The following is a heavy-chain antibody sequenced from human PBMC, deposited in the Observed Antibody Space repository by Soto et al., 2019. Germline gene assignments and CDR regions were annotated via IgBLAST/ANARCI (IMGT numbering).Heavy chain of an antibody. CDR1: GYTFTGDY. V-gene: IGHV1-2*02. CDR2: INPKSGYT. CDR3: ARYTGSNSLFDS. Sequence: QVKLVQSGAEVKKPGASITVSCKASGYTFTGDYLHWVRQAPGQGLEWMAWINPKSGYTKSAQKVQARVTLTRDTSISTAYMELRSLRSEDTAVYFCARYTGSNSLFDSWGQGTLVTVSS. D-gene: IGHD1-26*01. J-gene: IGHJ4*02.